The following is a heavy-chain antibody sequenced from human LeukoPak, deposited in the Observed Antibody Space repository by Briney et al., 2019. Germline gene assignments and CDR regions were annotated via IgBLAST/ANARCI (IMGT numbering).Heavy chain of an antibody. CDR1: GRSLSSYY. CDR2: IHTNGIT. D-gene: IGHD2-21*01. V-gene: IGHV4-4*07. CDR3: ATQVAPALDF. Sequence: SETLSLTCIVSGRSLSSYYWRWIRQPAGGALEWTGHIHTNGITKYNPSLKSRVTTSVEAPKSQFSLKRSSMTAADTAIYYGATQVAPALDFWGQGTMLTVSS. J-gene: IGHJ3*01.